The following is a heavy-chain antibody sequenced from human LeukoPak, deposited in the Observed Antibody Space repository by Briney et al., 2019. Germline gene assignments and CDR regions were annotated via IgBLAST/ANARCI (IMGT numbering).Heavy chain of an antibody. CDR2: IYYSGST. J-gene: IGHJ2*01. CDR3: ARRKDYYDSSGYWYFDL. D-gene: IGHD3-22*01. CDR1: GGSISSSNYY. Sequence: SETLSLTCTVSGGSISSSNYYLAWLRQPPGTGLEWIGTIYYSGSTYYNPSLKSRVTISVDTSKNQFSLKLSSVTAADTAVYYCARRKDYYDSSGYWYFDLWGRGTLVTVSS. V-gene: IGHV4-39*01.